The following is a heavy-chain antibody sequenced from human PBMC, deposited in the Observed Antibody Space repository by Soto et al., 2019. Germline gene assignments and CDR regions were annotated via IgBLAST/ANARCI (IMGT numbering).Heavy chain of an antibody. V-gene: IGHV4-31*03. CDR2: IYYSGST. D-gene: IGHD6-19*01. CDR3: ASSVVVAEDRYWFDH. J-gene: IGHJ5*02. Sequence: QVQLQESGPGLVKPSQTLSLTCTVSGGSISSGGYYWSWIRQHPGKGLEWIGYIYYSGSTYYNPSPKSRVTISVDTSKNKFCLKLSAVPAEDTTVYYCASSVVVAEDRYWFDHWGPGTLVTVSS. CDR1: GGSISSGGYY.